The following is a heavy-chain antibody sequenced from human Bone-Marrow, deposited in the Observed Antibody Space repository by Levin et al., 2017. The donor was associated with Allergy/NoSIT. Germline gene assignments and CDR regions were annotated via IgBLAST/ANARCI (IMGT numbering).Heavy chain of an antibody. J-gene: IGHJ6*02. CDR1: GFTFSSYG. V-gene: IGHV3-30*18. CDR2: ISYDGSNK. D-gene: IGHD2-15*01. CDR3: AKGDGGGCSGGSCYSKYYGMDV. Sequence: PSETLSLTCAASGFTFSSYGMHWVRQAPGKGLEWVAVISYDGSNKYYADSVKGRFTISRDNSKNTLYLQMNSLRAEDTAVYYCAKGDGGGCSGGSCYSKYYGMDVWGQGTTVTVSS.